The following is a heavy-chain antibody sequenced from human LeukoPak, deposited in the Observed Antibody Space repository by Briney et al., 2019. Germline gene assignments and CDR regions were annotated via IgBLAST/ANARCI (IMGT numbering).Heavy chain of an antibody. CDR1: GGSISSGSYY. CDR3: ASSGSYYYYYMDV. J-gene: IGHJ6*03. V-gene: IGHV4-61*01. Sequence: SETLSLTCTVSGGSISSGSYYWSWIRQPPGKGLEWIGYIYYSGSTNYNPSLKSRVTISVDTSKNQFSLKLSSVTAADTAVYYCASSGSYYYYYMDVWGKGTTVTVSS. D-gene: IGHD1-26*01. CDR2: IYYSGST.